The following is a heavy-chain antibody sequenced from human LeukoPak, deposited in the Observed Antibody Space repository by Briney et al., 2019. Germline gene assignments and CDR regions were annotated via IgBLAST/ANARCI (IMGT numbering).Heavy chain of an antibody. J-gene: IGHJ6*03. CDR2: INHSGST. D-gene: IGHD5-24*01. V-gene: IGHV4-34*01. CDR3: AREDWEMSTIGYYYYYMDV. CDR1: GGSFSGYY. Sequence: PSETLSLTCAVYGGSFSGYYWSWIRQPPGKGLEWIGEINHSGSTNYNPSFKSRVTISVDTSKNEFSLKLSSVTAADTAVYYCAREDWEMSTIGYYYYYMDVWGKGTTVTVSS.